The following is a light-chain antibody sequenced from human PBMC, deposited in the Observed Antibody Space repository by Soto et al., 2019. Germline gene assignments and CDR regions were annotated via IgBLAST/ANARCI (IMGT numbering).Light chain of an antibody. J-gene: IGLJ1*01. CDR1: SSDVGGYHY. CDR2: AVT. CDR3: SSYTSSSTL. Sequence: QSALTQPRSVSGSPGQSVTLSCTGTSSDVGGYHYVSWYQQHPGKAPKLMIYAVTDRPSGVSSRFSGSKSGNTASLTISGLQAEDEADYYCSSYTSSSTLFGTGTKLTVL. V-gene: IGLV2-14*01.